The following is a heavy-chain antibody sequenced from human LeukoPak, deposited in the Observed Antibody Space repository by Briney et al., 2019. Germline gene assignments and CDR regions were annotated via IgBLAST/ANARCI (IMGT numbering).Heavy chain of an antibody. D-gene: IGHD1-26*01. J-gene: IGHJ5*02. CDR1: GYTFTSYG. Sequence: ASVKASCKASGYTFTSYGISWVRQAPGQGLEWMGWISAYNGNTNYAQKLQGRVTMTTDTSTSTAYMELRSLRSDDTAVYYCAREQGMEWELKTRHVGDWFDPWGQGTLVTVSS. CDR3: AREQGMEWELKTRHVGDWFDP. CDR2: ISAYNGNT. V-gene: IGHV1-18*01.